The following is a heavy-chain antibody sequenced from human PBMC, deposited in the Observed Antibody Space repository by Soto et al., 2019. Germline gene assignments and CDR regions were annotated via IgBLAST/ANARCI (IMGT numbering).Heavy chain of an antibody. CDR1: ENTFSSYS. D-gene: IGHD6-13*01. CDR2: INPTTTTT. V-gene: IGHV1-46*03. Sequence: ASVKVSCKASENTFSSYSLHWVRQAPGQGLEWMGVINPTTTTTTDAQKFQGRVTMTRDTSTSTVFLELSSLRSGDTAVYFCARDLYRTSWYLGAFDLWGQGTMVTVSS. J-gene: IGHJ3*01. CDR3: ARDLYRTSWYLGAFDL.